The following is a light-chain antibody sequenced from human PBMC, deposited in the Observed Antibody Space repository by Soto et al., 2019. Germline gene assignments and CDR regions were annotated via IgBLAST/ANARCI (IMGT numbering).Light chain of an antibody. CDR2: KAS. Sequence: DIQMTQSPSTLSASVGDPVTITCRASQSIDTWLAWHQQKPGRAPKLLISKASILESGVPSRFSGSGSGTDFTLTISGLQPDDFAIYYCQQYNSYRAFGQGTKVEI. CDR3: QQYNSYRA. CDR1: QSIDTW. J-gene: IGKJ1*01. V-gene: IGKV1-5*03.